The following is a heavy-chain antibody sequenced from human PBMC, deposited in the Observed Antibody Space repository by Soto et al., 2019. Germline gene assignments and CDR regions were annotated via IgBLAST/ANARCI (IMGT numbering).Heavy chain of an antibody. CDR2: IYHSGST. D-gene: IGHD1-1*01. CDR3: ARDQLEGNWFDA. J-gene: IGHJ5*02. Sequence: QLQLQESGSGLVRPSQTLSLTCAVSGGSISSGGYSWNWIRQPPGKRLEWIVYIYHSGSTLYNPSLKSRVTISVVKSKNQFSLKLSSVTAADTVVYYSARDQLEGNWFDAWGQGNLVTVAS. V-gene: IGHV4-30-2*01. CDR1: GGSISSGGYS.